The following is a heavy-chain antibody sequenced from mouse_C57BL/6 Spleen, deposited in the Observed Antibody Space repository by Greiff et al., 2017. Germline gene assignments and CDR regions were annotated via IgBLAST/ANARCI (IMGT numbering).Heavy chain of an antibody. Sequence: EVQLEESGGGLVQPGGSMILSCAASGFTFSDAWMDWVRQSPEKGLEWVAEIRNKANNPATYYAASVTGRFTISRDDSKSSVYLQMNSIRAEDTGIYYCTLSYDGDYDYFDYWGQGTTLTVSS. J-gene: IGHJ2*01. V-gene: IGHV6-6*01. CDR2: IRNKANNPAT. D-gene: IGHD2-3*01. CDR1: GFTFSDAW. CDR3: TLSYDGDYDYFDY.